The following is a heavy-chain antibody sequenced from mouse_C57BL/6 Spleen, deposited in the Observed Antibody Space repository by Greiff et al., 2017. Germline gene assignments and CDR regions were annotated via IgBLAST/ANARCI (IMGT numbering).Heavy chain of an antibody. CDR2: IWWDDDK. CDR1: GFSLSTFGMG. J-gene: IGHJ1*03. CDR3: AGIGALYGSSYWYLDV. D-gene: IGHD1-1*01. Sequence: QVTLKESGPGILQPSQTLSLTCSFSGFSLSTFGMGVGWLRQPSGKGLEWLAHIWWDDDKYYNPALKSRPTISKDTSKNQSFLRIANVDTADTATYYCAGIGALYGSSYWYLDVWGTGTTVTVSS. V-gene: IGHV8-8*01.